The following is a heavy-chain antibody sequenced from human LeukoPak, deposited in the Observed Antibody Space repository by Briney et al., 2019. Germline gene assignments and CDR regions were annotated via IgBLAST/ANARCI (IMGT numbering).Heavy chain of an antibody. CDR2: IYYSGST. V-gene: IGHV4-59*08. D-gene: IGHD6-13*01. Sequence: SETLSLTCTVSGGSISSYYWSWIRQPPGKGLEWIGYIYYSGSTNYNPSLKSRVTISVDTSKNQFSLKLSSVTAADTAVYYCERLIAAAGFGFDYRGQGTLVTVSS. J-gene: IGHJ4*02. CDR1: GGSISSYY. CDR3: ERLIAAAGFGFDY.